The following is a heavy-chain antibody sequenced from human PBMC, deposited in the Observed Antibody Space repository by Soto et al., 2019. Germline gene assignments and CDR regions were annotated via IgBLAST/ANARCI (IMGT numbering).Heavy chain of an antibody. V-gene: IGHV3-23*01. J-gene: IGHJ4*02. Sequence: PGGSLRLSCAASGFTFSSYAMSWVRQAPGKGLEWVSAISGIGGSTYYADSVKGRFTISRDNSKNTLYLQMNSLRAEDTAVYYCARGLYSSSSQAYGYWGQGTLVTVSS. CDR3: ARGLYSSSSQAYGY. CDR2: ISGIGGST. CDR1: GFTFSSYA. D-gene: IGHD6-6*01.